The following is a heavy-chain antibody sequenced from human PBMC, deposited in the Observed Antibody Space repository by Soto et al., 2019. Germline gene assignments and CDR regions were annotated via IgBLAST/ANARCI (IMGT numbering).Heavy chain of an antibody. CDR2: IKSKTDGGTT. D-gene: IGHD3-10*01. CDR1: GFTFGNAW. CDR3: TTHVRRLWFGDLSRDY. Sequence: PGGSLRLSCAASGFTFGNAWMNWVRQAPGKGLEWVGRIKSKTDGGTTDYAAPVKGRFTISRDDSKNTLYLQMNSLKTEDTAVYYCTTHVRRLWFGDLSRDYWGQGTLVTVSS. J-gene: IGHJ4*02. V-gene: IGHV3-15*07.